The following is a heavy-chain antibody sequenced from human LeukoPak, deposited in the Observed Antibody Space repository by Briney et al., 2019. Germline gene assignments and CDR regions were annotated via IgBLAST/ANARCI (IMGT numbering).Heavy chain of an antibody. D-gene: IGHD3-3*01. J-gene: IGHJ4*02. CDR3: ARDPRYYDFWSGYLFDY. CDR2: INPNSGGT. CDR1: GYTLTGYY. Sequence: ASVKVSCKASGYTLTGYYMHWVRQAPGQGLEWMGWINPNSGGTNYAQKFQGRVTMTRDTSISTAYMELSRLRSDDTAVYYCARDPRYYDFWSGYLFDYWGQGTLVTVSS. V-gene: IGHV1-2*02.